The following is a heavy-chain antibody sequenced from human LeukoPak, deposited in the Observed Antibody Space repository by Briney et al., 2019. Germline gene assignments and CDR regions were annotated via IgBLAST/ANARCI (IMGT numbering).Heavy chain of an antibody. CDR2: INTNTGNP. CDR3: ARDGMITFGRVIVIWFDP. V-gene: IGHV7-4-1*02. CDR1: GYTFTSYA. J-gene: IGHJ5*02. Sequence: ASVKVSCKASGYTFTSYAMNWVRQAPGQGLEWMGWINTNTGNPTYAQGFTGRFVFSLDTSVSTAYLQISSLKAEDTAVYYCARDGMITFGRVIVIWFDPWGQGTLVTVSS. D-gene: IGHD3-16*02.